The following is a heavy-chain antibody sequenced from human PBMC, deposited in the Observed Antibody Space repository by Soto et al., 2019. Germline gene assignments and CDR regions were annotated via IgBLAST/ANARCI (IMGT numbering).Heavy chain of an antibody. CDR1: GYTFTSYD. Sequence: ASVKVSCKASGYTFTSYDINWVRQATGQGLEWMGWMYPNNDDTGYAQKFQGRVTLTRNTSIGTAYMELSSLTSEDTAVYYCATYGTAAAGAAFHIWGQGTMVTVSS. D-gene: IGHD6-13*01. CDR3: ATYGTAAAGAAFHI. V-gene: IGHV1-8*01. J-gene: IGHJ3*02. CDR2: MYPNNDDT.